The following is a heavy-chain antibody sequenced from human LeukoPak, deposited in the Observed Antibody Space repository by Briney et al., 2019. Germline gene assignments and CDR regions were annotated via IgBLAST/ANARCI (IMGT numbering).Heavy chain of an antibody. V-gene: IGHV4-59*08. CDR2: IYYSGST. CDR1: GGSISSYY. D-gene: IGHD3-3*01. CDR3: ARQRKRASLIFGVVWYFDY. Sequence: SETLSLTCTVSGGSISSYYWSWIRQPPGKGLEWIGYIYYSGSTNYNPSLKSRVTISVDTSKNQFSLKLSSVTAADTAVYYCARQRKRASLIFGVVWYFDYWGQGTLVTVSS. J-gene: IGHJ4*02.